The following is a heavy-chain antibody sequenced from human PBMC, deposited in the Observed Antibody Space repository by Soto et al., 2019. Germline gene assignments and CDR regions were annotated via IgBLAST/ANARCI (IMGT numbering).Heavy chain of an antibody. CDR1: GFTFYNYA. V-gene: IGHV3-23*01. Sequence: GGSLRLSCAASGFTFYNYAMNWVRQAPGKGLEWVSSINGPGDDTYYADSVKGRFTISRDNSKNTLYLQMNSLRAEDTALYYCARKEEDDHVWGKSPLDWGQGTLVTVSS. D-gene: IGHD3-16*01. J-gene: IGHJ4*03. CDR3: ARKEEDDHVWGKSPLD. CDR2: INGPGDDT.